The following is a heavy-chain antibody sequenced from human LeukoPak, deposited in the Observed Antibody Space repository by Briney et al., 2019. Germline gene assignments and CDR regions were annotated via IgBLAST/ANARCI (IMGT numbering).Heavy chain of an antibody. CDR3: ATGRDYYPSGAFDI. Sequence: PSETLSLTCTASGGSISSYYWSWIRQPAGKGLEWIGRIYTSGSTNYNPSLKSRVTMSVDTSKSQFSLKLSSVTAADTAVYYCATGRDYYPSGAFDIWGQGTMVTVSS. CDR2: IYTSGST. V-gene: IGHV4-4*07. CDR1: GGSISSYY. D-gene: IGHD3-10*01. J-gene: IGHJ3*02.